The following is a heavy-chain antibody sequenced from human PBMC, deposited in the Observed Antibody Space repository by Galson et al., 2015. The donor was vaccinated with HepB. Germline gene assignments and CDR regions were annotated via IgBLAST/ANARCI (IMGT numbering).Heavy chain of an antibody. Sequence: SVKVSCKASGYTFTSYAMHWVRQAPGQRLEWMGWINAGNGNTKYSQKFQGRVTITRDTSASTAYMELSSLRSEDTAVYYCARELDYCSSTSCHIPGYGYWGQGTLVTVSS. CDR1: GYTFTSYA. J-gene: IGHJ4*02. D-gene: IGHD2-2*02. V-gene: IGHV1-3*01. CDR3: ARELDYCSSTSCHIPGYGY. CDR2: INAGNGNT.